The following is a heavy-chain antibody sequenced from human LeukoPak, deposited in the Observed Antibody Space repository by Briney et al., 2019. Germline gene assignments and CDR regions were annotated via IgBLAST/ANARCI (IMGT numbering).Heavy chain of an antibody. CDR1: GFTFSSYA. V-gene: IGHV3-30-3*01. Sequence: GGSLRLSCAASGFTFSSYAMSWVRQAPGKGLEWVAVISYDGSNKYYADSVKGRFTISRDNSKNTLYLQMNSLRAEDTAVYYCARTRYFDYWGQGTLVTVSS. CDR3: ARTRYFDY. J-gene: IGHJ4*02. CDR2: ISYDGSNK.